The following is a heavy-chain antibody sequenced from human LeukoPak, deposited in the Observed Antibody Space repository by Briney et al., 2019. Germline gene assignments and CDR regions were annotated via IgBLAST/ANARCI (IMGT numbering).Heavy chain of an antibody. D-gene: IGHD4-17*01. J-gene: IGHJ4*02. CDR2: IYYIGST. CDR1: GDSMSHYY. CDR3: ARRTTGLFDY. Sequence: PSETQSLTCTVSGDSMSHYYWSWIRQAPGKGLECLGYIYYIGSTTYSPSLKSRVTISVDTSKSLFSLNLTSVTAADTGVYYCARRTTGLFDYWGLGTLVTVSS. V-gene: IGHV4-59*08.